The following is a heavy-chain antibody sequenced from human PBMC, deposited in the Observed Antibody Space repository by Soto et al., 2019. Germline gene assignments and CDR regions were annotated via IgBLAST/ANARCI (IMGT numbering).Heavy chain of an antibody. CDR1: GFIFRSYI. Sequence: PGESLRLSCAASGFIFRSYIMNWVRQAPGKGLEWVSTISGGGDNTYQADSVKGRFTISRDNSKNMLYLQMNSLRAEDTAVYYCAKRGPTRATTYYFDYWGQGT. D-gene: IGHD1-26*01. J-gene: IGHJ4*02. V-gene: IGHV3-23*01. CDR2: ISGGGDNT. CDR3: AKRGPTRATTYYFDY.